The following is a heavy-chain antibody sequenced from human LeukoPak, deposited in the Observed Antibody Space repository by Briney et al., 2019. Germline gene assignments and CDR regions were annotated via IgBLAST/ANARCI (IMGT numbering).Heavy chain of an antibody. Sequence: SVKVSCNFSGYTLTTSGITWVRQAPGQGLEWMGRIIPILGIANYAQKFQGRVTITADKSTSTAYMELSSLRSEDTAVYYCAVYSGSYFDYWGQGTLVTVSS. D-gene: IGHD1-26*01. J-gene: IGHJ4*02. CDR1: GYTLTTSG. CDR3: AVYSGSYFDY. V-gene: IGHV1-69*04. CDR2: IIPILGIA.